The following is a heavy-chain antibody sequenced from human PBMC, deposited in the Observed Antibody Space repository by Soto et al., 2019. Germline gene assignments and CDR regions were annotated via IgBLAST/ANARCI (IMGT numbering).Heavy chain of an antibody. CDR3: ARDRAGDGYNFDY. J-gene: IGHJ4*02. D-gene: IGHD5-12*01. CDR2: ISGSSSII. V-gene: IGHV3-48*01. CDR1: GFTFSSYS. Sequence: EVQPVESGGGLVQPGGSLRLSCAASGFTFSSYSMNWVRQAPGKGLEWLSYISGSSSIIHYADSVKGRFTISRDNAKNALILQMNRLRAEDTAVYSCARDRAGDGYNFDYWGQGTLVTVSS.